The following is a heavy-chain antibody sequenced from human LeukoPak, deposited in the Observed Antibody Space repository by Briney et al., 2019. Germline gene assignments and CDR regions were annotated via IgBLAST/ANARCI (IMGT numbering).Heavy chain of an antibody. CDR3: ARGPAIAARRNYYYYMDV. CDR2: MNPNSGNT. D-gene: IGHD6-6*01. Sequence: ASVKVSCKASGYTFTSYDINWVRQATGQGLEWMGWMNPNSGNTGYAQKFQGRVTMTRNTSISTAYMELSSLRSEDTAVYYCARGPAIAARRNYYYYMDVWGKGATATVSS. CDR1: GYTFTSYD. J-gene: IGHJ6*03. V-gene: IGHV1-8*01.